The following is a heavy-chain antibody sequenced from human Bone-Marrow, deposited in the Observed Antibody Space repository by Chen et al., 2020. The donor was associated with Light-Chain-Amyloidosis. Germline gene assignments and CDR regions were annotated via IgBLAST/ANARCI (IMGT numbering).Heavy chain of an antibody. Sequence: EVRLMESGGGLIQRGGCLRLPRTTSGYAFRSSAISWLRQAPGRGLEWFATIRGSGVCRYYGDPLGGSFTMSRINSKNALFLQMNCVTAAYPAVYCCAKDISYDDILPGYPADAFDIWGQGTMVTVSS. CDR3: AKDISYDDILPGYPADAFDI. D-gene: IGHD3-9*01. CDR1: GYAFRSSA. J-gene: IGHJ3*02. V-gene: IGHV3-23*01. CDR2: IRGSGVCR.